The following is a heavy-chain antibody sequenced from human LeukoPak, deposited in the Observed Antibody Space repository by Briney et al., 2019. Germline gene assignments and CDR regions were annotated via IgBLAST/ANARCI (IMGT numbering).Heavy chain of an antibody. CDR3: ARGGFGWLLTLTGFDY. Sequence: HPGGSLRLSCAASGFTFSSNGTHWVRQAPGKGLEWVGVISYDGSNKYYADSVKGRFTISRDNSKNTLYLQMNSLRAEDTAVYYCARGGFGWLLTLTGFDYWGQGTLVTVSS. CDR2: ISYDGSNK. J-gene: IGHJ4*02. V-gene: IGHV3-30*03. CDR1: GFTFSSNG. D-gene: IGHD3-9*01.